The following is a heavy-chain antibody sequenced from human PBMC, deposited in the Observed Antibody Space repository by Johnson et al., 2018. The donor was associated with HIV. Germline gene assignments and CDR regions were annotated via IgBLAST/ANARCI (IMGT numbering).Heavy chain of an antibody. CDR3: ARACRDGYTCDAFDI. J-gene: IGHJ3*02. D-gene: IGHD5-24*01. V-gene: IGHV3-66*01. Sequence: VQLVESGGGLVQPGGSLRLSCAASGFTVSSNYMTWVRQAPGKGLEWVSVIFSGGTTYYADSMKGRFIISRDNSKNTLYLQMNSLRAEDTAVYYCARACRDGYTCDAFDIWGQGTMVTVSS. CDR1: GFTVSSNY. CDR2: IFSGGTT.